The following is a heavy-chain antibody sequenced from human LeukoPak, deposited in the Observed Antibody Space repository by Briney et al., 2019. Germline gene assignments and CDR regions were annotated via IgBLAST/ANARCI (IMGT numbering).Heavy chain of an antibody. CDR3: ASHPYSNPLKYYFDY. J-gene: IGHJ4*02. CDR2: INPNSGGT. V-gene: IGHV1-2*02. CDR1: GYTFTGYY. Sequence: ASVKASCKASGYTFTGYYMHWVRQAPGQGLEWMGWINPNSGGTNYAQKFQGRVTMTRDTSISTAYMELSRLRSDDTAVYYCASHPYSNPLKYYFDYWGQGTLVTVSS. D-gene: IGHD4-11*01.